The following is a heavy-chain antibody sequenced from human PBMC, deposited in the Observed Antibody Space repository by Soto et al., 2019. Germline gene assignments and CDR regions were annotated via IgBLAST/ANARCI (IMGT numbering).Heavy chain of an antibody. D-gene: IGHD5-18*01. Sequence: PGGSLRLSCAASGFTFSSYAMHWVRQAPGKGLEWVAVISYDGSNKYYADSVKGRFTISRDNSKNTLYLQMNSLRAEDTAVYYCARDLGGYSYGYDYWGQGTLVTVS. J-gene: IGHJ4*02. CDR3: ARDLGGYSYGYDY. V-gene: IGHV3-30-3*01. CDR2: ISYDGSNK. CDR1: GFTFSSYA.